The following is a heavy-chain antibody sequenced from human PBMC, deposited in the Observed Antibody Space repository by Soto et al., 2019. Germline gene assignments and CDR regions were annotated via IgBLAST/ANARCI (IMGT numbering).Heavy chain of an antibody. V-gene: IGHV4-30-4*01. CDR2: THYSGSV. D-gene: IGHD3-9*01. CDR3: GRHGNYDIGWFDP. CDR1: RASISSGDAY. J-gene: IGHJ5*02. Sequence: SQPLFHTCTVSRASISSGDAYWSWIRQPPWKGLEWIVYTHYSGSVNYNPSLKSGVTISADAPRSHVALILKSVTAADTAVYYCGRHGNYDIGWFDPWGQGILDTVSS.